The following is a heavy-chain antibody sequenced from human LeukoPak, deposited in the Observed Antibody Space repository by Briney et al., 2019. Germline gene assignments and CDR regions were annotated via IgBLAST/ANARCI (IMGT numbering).Heavy chain of an antibody. D-gene: IGHD1-26*01. J-gene: IGHJ4*02. Sequence: GGSLRLSCAASGFTVNINYMSWVRQAPGKGLEWVSVIFSGGSTYYADSVKGRFTISRDTSKNTLYLQMNSLRAEDTAVYYCARAPLVAAFDYWGQGTLVTVSS. CDR2: IFSGGST. CDR1: GFTVNINY. CDR3: ARAPLVAAFDY. V-gene: IGHV3-53*01.